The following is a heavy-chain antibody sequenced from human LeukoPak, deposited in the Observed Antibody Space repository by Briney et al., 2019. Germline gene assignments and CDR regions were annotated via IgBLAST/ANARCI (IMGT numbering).Heavy chain of an antibody. CDR1: GFTVSTKF. J-gene: IGHJ4*02. Sequence: GGSLRLSCAASGFTVSTKFMSWVRQAPGQGLEWVSVIYTDSSTYYVDSVKGRFTISRDNSKNTLYLQMINLRAEDTAVYYCASDLPPAESTGYHEEGYDYWGQGTLVTVSS. CDR2: IYTDSST. D-gene: IGHD3-22*01. CDR3: ASDLPPAESTGYHEEGYDY. V-gene: IGHV3-66*02.